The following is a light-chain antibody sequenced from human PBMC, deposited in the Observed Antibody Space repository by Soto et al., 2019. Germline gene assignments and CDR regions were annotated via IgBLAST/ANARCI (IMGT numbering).Light chain of an antibody. CDR3: HQYDNSPLT. CDR1: QSVRSGY. Sequence: ESVWTQSPGTRALSAGEGATLSCRASQSVRSGYFAWYQQKPGQAPRLLIVGASSRATGIPDRFSGGGSGTDFTLTISRLEPEDFALYYCHQYDNSPLTFGGGTKVDIK. J-gene: IGKJ4*01. CDR2: GAS. V-gene: IGKV3-20*01.